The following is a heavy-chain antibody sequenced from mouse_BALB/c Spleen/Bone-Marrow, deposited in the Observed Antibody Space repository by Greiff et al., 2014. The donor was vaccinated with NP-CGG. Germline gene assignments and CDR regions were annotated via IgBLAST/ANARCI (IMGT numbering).Heavy chain of an antibody. CDR2: IAPGSGST. Sequence: DLVKPGASVKLSCKTSGYTFTNYWINWIEQRLGQGLEWLGRIAPGSGSTYYNEMFKVKAPLTVDTSSSTAYIQLSSLSSEDSAVYFCARERYGYDGWYFDVWGAGTTVTVSS. D-gene: IGHD2-2*01. J-gene: IGHJ1*01. CDR3: ARERYGYDGWYFDV. CDR1: GYTFTNYW. V-gene: IGHV1S41*01.